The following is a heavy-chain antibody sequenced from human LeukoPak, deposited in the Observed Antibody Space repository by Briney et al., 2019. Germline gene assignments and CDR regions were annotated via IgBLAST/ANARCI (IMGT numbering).Heavy chain of an antibody. D-gene: IGHD2-2*01. CDR2: INHSGST. V-gene: IGHV4-34*01. Sequence: KPSETLSLTCAVYGGSFSGYYWSWVRQPPGKGLEWIGEINHSGSTNYNPSLKSRVTISVDTSKNQFSLKLSSVTAADTAVYYCARWAYCSSTSCYGRYHYYYMDVWGKGTTVTVSS. CDR1: GGSFSGYY. J-gene: IGHJ6*03. CDR3: ARWAYCSSTSCYGRYHYYYMDV.